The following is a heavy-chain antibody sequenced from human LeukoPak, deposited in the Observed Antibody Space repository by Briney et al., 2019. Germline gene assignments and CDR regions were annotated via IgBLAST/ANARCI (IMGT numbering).Heavy chain of an antibody. CDR2: ISAYNGNT. D-gene: IGHD6-13*01. V-gene: IGHV1-18*01. J-gene: IGHJ5*02. CDR1: GYTFTSYS. CDR3: ASYIAAAGWT. Sequence: GASVKVSCKASGYTFTSYSISWVRQAPGQGLEWMGWISAYNGNTNFAQKLQGRVTMTTDTSTSTAYMELRSLRSDDTAVYYCASYIAAAGWTWGQGTLVTVSS.